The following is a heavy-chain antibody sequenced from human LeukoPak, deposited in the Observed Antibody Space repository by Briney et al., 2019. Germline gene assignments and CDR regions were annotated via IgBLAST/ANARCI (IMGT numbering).Heavy chain of an antibody. V-gene: IGHV3-23*01. Sequence: PGGSLRLSCAASGFTFSGSAMHWVRQAPGKGLEWVSAISGSGGSTYYADSVKGRFTISRDNSKNTLYLQMNSLRAEDTAVYYCAKETPKTATAFGFDYWGQGTLVTVSS. CDR1: GFTFSGSA. J-gene: IGHJ4*02. CDR2: ISGSGGST. D-gene: IGHD3-16*01. CDR3: AKETPKTATAFGFDY.